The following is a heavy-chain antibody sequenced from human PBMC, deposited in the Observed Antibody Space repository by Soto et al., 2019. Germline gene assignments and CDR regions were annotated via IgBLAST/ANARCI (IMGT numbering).Heavy chain of an antibody. CDR2: IYYSGST. V-gene: IGHV4-39*01. CDR3: ARWQQLSGDNWFDP. Sequence: PSETLSLTCTVSGGSISSSSYYWGWIRQPPGKGLEWIGSIYYSGSTYYNPSLKSRVTISVDTSKNQFSLKLSSVTAADTAVYYCARWQQLSGDNWFDPWGQGTLVTVS. CDR1: GGSISSSSYY. D-gene: IGHD6-13*01. J-gene: IGHJ5*02.